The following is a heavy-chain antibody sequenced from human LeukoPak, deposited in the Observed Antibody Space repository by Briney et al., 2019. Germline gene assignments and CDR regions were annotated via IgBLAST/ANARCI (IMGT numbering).Heavy chain of an antibody. V-gene: IGHV4-34*01. CDR2: INHSGST. Sequence: PSETLSLTCAVYGGSFSGYYWSWIRQPPGKGLEWIGEINHSGSTNYNPSLKSRVTISVDTSKNQFSLKLSSVTAADTAVYYCARPPGYSSSWLNAFDIWGQGTMVTVSS. J-gene: IGHJ3*02. CDR1: GGSFSGYY. D-gene: IGHD6-13*01. CDR3: ARPPGYSSSWLNAFDI.